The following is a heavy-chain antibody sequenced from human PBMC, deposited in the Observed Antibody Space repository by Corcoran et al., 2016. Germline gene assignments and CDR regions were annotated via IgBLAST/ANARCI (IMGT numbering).Heavy chain of an antibody. Sequence: EVQLVESGGGLVQPGGSLRLSCAASGFTFSSYGMNWVRQAPGKGLEWVSYISSSSSTRSYADSVKGRFTSSRDNAKNSLYLQMNSLRAEDTAVYYCARGNYYGSGSLPHYWGQGTLVTVSS. CDR2: ISSSSSTR. CDR3: ARGNYYGSGSLPHY. V-gene: IGHV3-48*04. D-gene: IGHD3-10*01. J-gene: IGHJ4*02. CDR1: GFTFSSYG.